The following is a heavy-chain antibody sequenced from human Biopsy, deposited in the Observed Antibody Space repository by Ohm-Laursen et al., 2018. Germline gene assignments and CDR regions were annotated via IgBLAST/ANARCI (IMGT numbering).Heavy chain of an antibody. V-gene: IGHV4-61*01. J-gene: IGHJ6*02. Sequence: TLSLTCCVSGCSVSSSNYYWNWIRQTPGKGLERIGFIYNTERTNYNPSLKSRVTISLDTSKNQFSLELSSVIPSDTAVYYCAIDRVPRRGVMPVYYYGMDVWGQGSTVTVSS. D-gene: IGHD2-21*01. CDR3: AIDRVPRRGVMPVYYYGMDV. CDR2: IYNTERT. CDR1: GCSVSSSNYY.